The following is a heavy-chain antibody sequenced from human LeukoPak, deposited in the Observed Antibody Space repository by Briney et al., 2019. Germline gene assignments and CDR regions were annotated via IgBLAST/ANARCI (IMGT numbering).Heavy chain of an antibody. J-gene: IGHJ4*02. Sequence: RGESLQISCKGSGYSFTNYWIGWVRQMPGKGLEWMGIIYPGDSDTRYSPSFQGQVTISADRSISTAYLQWGSLKASDTAMYYCARQEAAAGIDYWGQGTLVTVSS. CDR2: IYPGDSDT. CDR1: GYSFTNYW. CDR3: ARQEAAAGIDY. V-gene: IGHV5-51*01. D-gene: IGHD6-13*01.